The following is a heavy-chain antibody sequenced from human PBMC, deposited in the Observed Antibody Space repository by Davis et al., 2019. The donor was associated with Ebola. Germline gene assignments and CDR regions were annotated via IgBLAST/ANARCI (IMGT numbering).Heavy chain of an antibody. Sequence: AGSVRLSCAASGFTFSSYGMHWVRQAPGKGLEWVSGISDSGGSTHYADSVKGRFTISRDNFKNTLYLQMNTLRAEDTAVYYCAKGGGTSSSDFRRTWGQGTLVTVSS. CDR1: GFTFSSYG. V-gene: IGHV3-23*01. CDR3: AKGGGTSSSDFRRT. CDR2: ISDSGGST. J-gene: IGHJ5*02. D-gene: IGHD6-6*01.